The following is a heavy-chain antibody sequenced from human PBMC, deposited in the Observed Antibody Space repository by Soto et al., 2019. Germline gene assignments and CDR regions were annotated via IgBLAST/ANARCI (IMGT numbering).Heavy chain of an antibody. J-gene: IGHJ4*02. Sequence: QLQLQESGPGLVKPSETLSLTCTVSGGSISSSSYYWGWIRQPPGKGLEWIGRIYYSGSTYYNPSLKSRVTISVDTSKNQFSLKLSSVTAADTAVYYCARHVEDIVVVPAAIGLDYWGQGTLVTVSS. V-gene: IGHV4-39*01. CDR1: GGSISSSSYY. CDR2: IYYSGST. CDR3: ARHVEDIVVVPAAIGLDY. D-gene: IGHD2-2*01.